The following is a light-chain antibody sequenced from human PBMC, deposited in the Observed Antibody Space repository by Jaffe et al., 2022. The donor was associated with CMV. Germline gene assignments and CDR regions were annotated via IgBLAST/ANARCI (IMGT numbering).Light chain of an antibody. Sequence: QSVLTQPPSVSGTPGQRVTISCSGSSSNVGSNPVNWYQQLPGAAPKLFISNDDERPSGVPDRFSGSKSGTSASLAISGLQSEDEADYYCASWDDRLSAWVFGGGTKLTVL. CDR3: ASWDDRLSAWV. CDR1: SSNVGSNP. V-gene: IGLV1-44*01. CDR2: NDD. J-gene: IGLJ3*02.